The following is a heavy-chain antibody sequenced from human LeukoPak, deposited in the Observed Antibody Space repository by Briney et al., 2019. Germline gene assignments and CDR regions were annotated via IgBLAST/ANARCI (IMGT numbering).Heavy chain of an antibody. CDR1: GYSFTSYW. CDR2: IYPGDSDT. J-gene: IGHJ5*02. V-gene: IGHV5-51*01. D-gene: IGHD6-19*01. Sequence: GESLKISCKGSGYSFTSYWIGWVRQMPGKGLEWMGIIYPGDSDTRYSPSFQGQVTISADKSISTAYLQWSSLKASDTAMYYCARKRMNGIAVAGTRGWFDPWGQGTLVTVSS. CDR3: ARKRMNGIAVAGTRGWFDP.